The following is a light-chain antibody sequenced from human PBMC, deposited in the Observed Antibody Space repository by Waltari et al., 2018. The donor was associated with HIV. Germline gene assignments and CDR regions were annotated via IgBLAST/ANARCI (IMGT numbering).Light chain of an antibody. CDR3: GTWDSSLSAV. V-gene: IGLV1-51*01. Sequence: QSVLTQPPSVSAAPGQTVTISCSGRGSNIGGHEVSWYQQLPGTAPKLLIYDNNKRASGIPDRFTGSKSGTSATLGITGLQTGDEADYYCGTWDSSLSAVFGGGTKVTV. J-gene: IGLJ3*02. CDR2: DNN. CDR1: GSNIGGHE.